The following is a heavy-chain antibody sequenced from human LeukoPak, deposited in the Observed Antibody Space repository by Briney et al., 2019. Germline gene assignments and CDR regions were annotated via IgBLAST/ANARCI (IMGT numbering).Heavy chain of an antibody. CDR1: GVSFSSYY. J-gene: IGHJ4*02. D-gene: IGHD5-12*01. Sequence: SETPSLTCAVYGVSFSSYYWSWIRQPPGKGLEWIGEINYSGSTNYNPSLKSRVTISIDMSKNQFSLKLSSVTAADTAVYYCARAFGYSGHLDYWGQGILVTVSS. CDR3: ARAFGYSGHLDY. V-gene: IGHV4-34*01. CDR2: INYSGST.